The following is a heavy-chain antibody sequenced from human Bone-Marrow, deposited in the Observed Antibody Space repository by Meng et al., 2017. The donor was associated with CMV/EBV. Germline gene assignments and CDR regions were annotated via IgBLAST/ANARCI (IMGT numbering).Heavy chain of an antibody. CDR3: TKTTRVPTA. CDR1: GDSMNSYY. CDR2: ILYSGRT. Sequence: GSLRLSCTVSGDSMNSYYWNWIRQPPGKGLEWLGYILYSGRTSGRTNYNPSLRGRATMSLDMSKNQFSLRLISVTAADTAVYYCTKTTRVPTAWSQGTMVTGSS. V-gene: IGHV4-59*01. D-gene: IGHD1-1*01. J-gene: IGHJ1*01.